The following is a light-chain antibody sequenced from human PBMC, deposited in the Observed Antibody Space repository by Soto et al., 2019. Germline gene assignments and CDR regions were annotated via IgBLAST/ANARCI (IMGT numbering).Light chain of an antibody. CDR2: DAS. J-gene: IGKJ4*01. Sequence: EIVLTQSPATLSLSPGERATLSCRPSQSVSSYLAWYQQKPGQAPRLLIYDASNRATGISARFSGSGSGTDFTLTISSLEPEDFASYHCQQTYSDISFGGGTKV. CDR3: QQTYSDIS. V-gene: IGKV3-11*01. CDR1: QSVSSY.